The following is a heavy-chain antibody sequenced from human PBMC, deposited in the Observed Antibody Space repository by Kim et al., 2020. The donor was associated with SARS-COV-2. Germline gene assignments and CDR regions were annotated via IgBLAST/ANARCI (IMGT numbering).Heavy chain of an antibody. CDR1: GYTFTSYC. CDR3: ARDGRSVDYYFDY. CDR2: IDVANTNT. J-gene: IGHJ4*02. Sequence: ASVKVSCKASGYTFTSYCLHWVRQAPGQSLEWMGWIDVANTNTHYSENFQGRVTISRDTSATTVYIELSSLRSEDTAVYYCARDGRSVDYYFDYWGQGTLVPLS. V-gene: IGHV1-3*01.